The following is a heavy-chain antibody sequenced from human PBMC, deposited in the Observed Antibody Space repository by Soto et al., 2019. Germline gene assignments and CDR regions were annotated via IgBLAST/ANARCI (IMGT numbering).Heavy chain of an antibody. Sequence: EVQLVESGGALVQPGRSLRLSCGASGFTFDGFAMHWVRQAPGKGLEWVSGISRNSGSVAYADSVKGRVTISRDNAKISVYLQMNSLTPEDTALYYCAKDFSDIWDYRRDFDYWGQGTLVSGSS. CDR3: AKDFSDIWDYRRDFDY. D-gene: IGHD1-7*01. CDR1: GFTFDGFA. J-gene: IGHJ4*02. CDR2: ISRNSGSV. V-gene: IGHV3-9*01.